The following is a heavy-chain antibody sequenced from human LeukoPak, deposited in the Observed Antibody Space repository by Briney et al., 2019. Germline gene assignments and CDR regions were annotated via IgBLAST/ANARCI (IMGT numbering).Heavy chain of an antibody. CDR3: ARERVWEPPEV. CDR2: ISATGST. J-gene: IGHJ4*02. V-gene: IGHV4-61*02. D-gene: IGHD1-26*01. CDR1: GGSISSGNYF. Sequence: SETLSLTCTVSGGSISSGNYFWSWIRQPAGEGLEWIGRISATGSTSYNTSLKSRVTISVDTSKNQFSLKLSSVTAADTAVYYCARERVWEPPEVWGQGTLVTVSS.